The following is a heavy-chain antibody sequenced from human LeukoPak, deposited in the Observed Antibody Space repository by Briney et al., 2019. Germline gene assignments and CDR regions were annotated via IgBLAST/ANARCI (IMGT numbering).Heavy chain of an antibody. D-gene: IGHD3-3*01. Sequence: SETLSLTCTVSGGSISSYYWSWIRQPPGKGLEWIGYIYYSGSTNYNPSLKSRVTISVDTSKNQFSLKLSSVTAADTAVYYCARGRGAPMFNYDFWSGYRLGFDYWGQGTLVTVSS. CDR1: GGSISSYY. J-gene: IGHJ4*02. CDR2: IYYSGST. V-gene: IGHV4-59*01. CDR3: ARGRGAPMFNYDFWSGYRLGFDY.